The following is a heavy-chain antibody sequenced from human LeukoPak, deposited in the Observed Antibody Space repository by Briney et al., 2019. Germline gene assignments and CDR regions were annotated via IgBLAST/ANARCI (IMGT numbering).Heavy chain of an antibody. CDR2: INPSGGGT. V-gene: IGHV1-46*02. Sequence: ASVKVSCKASGYTFNNHYMYWVRQAPGQGLEWMGVINPSGGGTTYAQKFQGRLTMTRDTSTSTVYMELSSLRSEDTAVYYCARGSLGFWSGYFGYWGQGTLVTVSS. D-gene: IGHD3-3*01. CDR3: ARGSLGFWSGYFGY. CDR1: GYTFNNHY. J-gene: IGHJ4*02.